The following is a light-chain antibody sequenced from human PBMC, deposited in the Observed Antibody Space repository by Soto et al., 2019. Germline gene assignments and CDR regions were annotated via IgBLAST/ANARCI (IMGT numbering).Light chain of an antibody. CDR2: DAS. CDR1: QSFSNY. Sequence: EIVLTQSPATLSLSPGERATLSCRASQSFSNYLAWYQQKPGQAPRLLIYDASNRATGIPARFSGSGSGTDFTLTNSSLEPEDFAVYYCQQRDNRTFGQGTKVEMK. J-gene: IGKJ1*01. V-gene: IGKV3-11*01. CDR3: QQRDNRT.